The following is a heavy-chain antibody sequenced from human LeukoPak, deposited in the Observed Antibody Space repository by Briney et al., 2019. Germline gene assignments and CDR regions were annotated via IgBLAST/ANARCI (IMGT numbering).Heavy chain of an antibody. V-gene: IGHV3-21*01. CDR2: ISSSSSYI. Sequence: GGSLRLSCAASGFTFSSYSMNWVRQAPGKGLEWVSSISSSSSYIYYADSVKGRFTISRDNAKNSLYLQMNSLRAEDTAVYYCARAYCSSTSCPRPDAFDIWGQGTMVTVSS. J-gene: IGHJ3*02. CDR1: GFTFSSYS. CDR3: ARAYCSSTSCPRPDAFDI. D-gene: IGHD2-2*01.